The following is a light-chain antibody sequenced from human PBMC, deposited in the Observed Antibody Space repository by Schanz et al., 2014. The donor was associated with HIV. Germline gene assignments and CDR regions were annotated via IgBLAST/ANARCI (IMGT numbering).Light chain of an antibody. J-gene: IGKJ4*01. CDR3: QQYDRSPYT. V-gene: IGKV3-20*01. CDR1: QSLGGSQ. CDR2: GAS. Sequence: EIVLTQSPGTLSLSPGERATLSCRASQSLGGSQLAWYQHKPGQAPRLLIYGASNRATGIPDRFSGGGSGTDFTLTISRLEPEDFAVYYCQQYDRSPYTFGGGTKVEIK.